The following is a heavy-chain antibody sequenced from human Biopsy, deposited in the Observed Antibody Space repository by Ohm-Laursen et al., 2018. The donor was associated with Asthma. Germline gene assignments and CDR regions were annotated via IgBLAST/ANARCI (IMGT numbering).Heavy chain of an antibody. J-gene: IGHJ5*02. V-gene: IGHV4-59*12. Sequence: SGTLSLTCTVSGGSLSGYYWSWIRQSPGKGLEWIGYISYSIEYSGSTNYNPSLKSRVTISVDTSKNQFSLKLSSVTAADTAVYFCARAAITGIRGWFDPWGQGTQVTVSS. CDR1: GGSLSGYY. CDR3: ARAAITGIRGWFDP. D-gene: IGHD1-20*01. CDR2: ISYSIEYSGST.